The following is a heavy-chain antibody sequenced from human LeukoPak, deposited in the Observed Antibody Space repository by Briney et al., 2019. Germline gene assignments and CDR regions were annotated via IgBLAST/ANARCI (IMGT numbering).Heavy chain of an antibody. CDR3: ARDTEASGYDVNYYYYMDV. J-gene: IGHJ6*03. CDR1: GFTFSSYA. CDR2: ISGSGGST. D-gene: IGHD5-12*01. V-gene: IGHV3-23*01. Sequence: GGSLRLSCAASGFTFSSYAMSWVRQAPGKGLEWVSAISGSGGSTYYADSVKGRFTISRDNSKNTLYLQMNSLRAEDTAVYYCARDTEASGYDVNYYYYMDVWGKGTTVTVSS.